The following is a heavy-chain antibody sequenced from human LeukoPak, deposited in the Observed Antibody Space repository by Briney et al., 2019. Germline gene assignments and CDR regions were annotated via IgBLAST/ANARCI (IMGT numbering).Heavy chain of an antibody. CDR2: IKSKTDGGTT. V-gene: IGHV3-15*01. J-gene: IGHJ4*02. D-gene: IGHD1-1*01. CDR3: TTVESEGMDY. CDR1: GFTFNSYA. Sequence: GGSLRLSCAVSGFTFNSYAMSWFRQAPGKGLEWVGRIKSKTDGGTTDYAAPVKGRFTISRDDSKNTLYLQMNSLKTEDTAVYYCTTVESEGMDYWGQGTLVTVSS.